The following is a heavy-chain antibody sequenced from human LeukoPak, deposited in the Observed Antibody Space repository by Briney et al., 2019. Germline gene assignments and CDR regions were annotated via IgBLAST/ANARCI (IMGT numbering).Heavy chain of an antibody. CDR2: ISGSGGST. J-gene: IGHJ3*02. D-gene: IGHD3-10*01. CDR3: AKDLSWFVELLPPGAFDI. Sequence: PGGSLRLSCAASGFTFSSYAMSWVRQAPGKGLEWVSAISGSGGSTYYADSVKGRFTISRDNSKNTLYLQMNSLRAEDTAVYYCAKDLSWFVELLPPGAFDIWGQGTMVIVSS. CDR1: GFTFSSYA. V-gene: IGHV3-23*01.